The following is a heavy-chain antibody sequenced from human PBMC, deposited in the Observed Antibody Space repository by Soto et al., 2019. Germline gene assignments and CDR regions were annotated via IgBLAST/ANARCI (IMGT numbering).Heavy chain of an antibody. J-gene: IGHJ4*02. CDR1: GFTFTDAW. CDR3: ATDGGR. CDR2: IKSKTAGGAI. Sequence: EVQLVESGGGLVKPGGSLRLSCAASGFTFTDAWMNWVRQAPGKGLEWVGRIKSKTAGGAIDYTTPVEGRVTISRDDSENTLYLQMNSLKTEDKAVYYCATDGGRWGQGTLVTVSS. V-gene: IGHV3-15*07.